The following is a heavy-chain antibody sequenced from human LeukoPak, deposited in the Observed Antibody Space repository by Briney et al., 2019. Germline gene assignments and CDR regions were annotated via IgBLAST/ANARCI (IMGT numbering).Heavy chain of an antibody. D-gene: IGHD3-10*01. CDR3: ARSLTMVRGLTGGMDV. J-gene: IGHJ6*02. CDR2: INHSGST. V-gene: IGHV4-34*01. Sequence: SETLSLTCAVYGGSFSGYYWSWIRQPPGKGLEWIGEINHSGSTNYNPSLKSRVTISGDTSKNQFSLKLNSVTAADTAVYYCARSLTMVRGLTGGMDVWGQGTTVTVSS. CDR1: GGSFSGYY.